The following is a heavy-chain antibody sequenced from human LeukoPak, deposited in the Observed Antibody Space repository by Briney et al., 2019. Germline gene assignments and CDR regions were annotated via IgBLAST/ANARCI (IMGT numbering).Heavy chain of an antibody. CDR1: GGSFSGYY. CDR3: ARVPSWGALEY. CDR2: INHSGST. J-gene: IGHJ4*02. Sequence: PSETLSLTCAVYGGSFSGYYWSWIRQPPGKGLEWIGEINHSGSTNYNPSLKSRVTISVDTSKNQFSLKLSSVTAADTAVYYCARVPSWGALEYWGQGTLVTVSS. V-gene: IGHV4-34*01. D-gene: IGHD3-16*01.